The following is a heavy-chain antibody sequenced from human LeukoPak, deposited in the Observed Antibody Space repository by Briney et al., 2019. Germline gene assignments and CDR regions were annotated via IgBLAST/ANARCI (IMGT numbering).Heavy chain of an antibody. D-gene: IGHD5-12*01. CDR2: ISAYNGNT. V-gene: IGHV1-18*01. CDR3: ARDKLATPTTLAFDP. Sequence: ASVKVSCKASGYTFTSYGISWVRQAPGQGLEWMGWISAYNGNTNYAQKVQGRVTMTTDTSTSTAYMELRSLRSDDTAVYYCARDKLATPTTLAFDPWGQGTLVTVSS. CDR1: GYTFTSYG. J-gene: IGHJ5*02.